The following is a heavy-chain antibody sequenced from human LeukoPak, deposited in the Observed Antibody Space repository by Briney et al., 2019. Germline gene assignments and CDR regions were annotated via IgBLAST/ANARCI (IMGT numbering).Heavy chain of an antibody. CDR2: INHSGST. CDR3: ARGPNLRGVIGIPYYYYGMDV. V-gene: IGHV4-34*01. CDR1: GGTFSGYY. J-gene: IGHJ6*02. D-gene: IGHD3-10*01. Sequence: PSETLSLTCAVYGGTFSGYYWSWIRQPPGKRLEWIGEINHSGSTNYNPSLKSRVTISVDTSKNQFSLKLSSVTAADTAVYYCARGPNLRGVIGIPYYYYGMDVWGQGTTVTVSS.